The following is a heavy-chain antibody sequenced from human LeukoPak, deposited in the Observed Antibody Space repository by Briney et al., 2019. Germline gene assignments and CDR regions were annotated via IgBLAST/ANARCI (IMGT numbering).Heavy chain of an antibody. CDR3: ARGGRYYDFWSGPATGNWFDP. CDR1: GGSISSYY. Sequence: SETLSLTCTVSGGSISSYYWSWIRQPPGKGLEWIGYIYYSGSTNYNPSLKSRVTISVDTSKNQFSLKLSSVTAADTAVYYCARGGRYYDFWSGPATGNWFDPWGQGTLVTVSS. D-gene: IGHD3-3*01. V-gene: IGHV4-59*12. J-gene: IGHJ5*02. CDR2: IYYSGST.